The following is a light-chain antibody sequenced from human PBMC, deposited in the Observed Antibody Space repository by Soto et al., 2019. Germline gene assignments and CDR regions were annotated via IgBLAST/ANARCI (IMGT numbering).Light chain of an antibody. V-gene: IGKV2-24*01. Sequence: DIVMTQTPLSSPVTFGQPASISFKSSQSLVHSDGNTYLSWLQQRPGQPPRVLIYKISNRFSGVPSRFSGSGSGTDFTFTISSLQPEDIATYYCQQYDNLPITFGQGTRLEI. CDR1: QSLVHSDGNTY. CDR3: QQYDNLPIT. CDR2: KIS. J-gene: IGKJ5*01.